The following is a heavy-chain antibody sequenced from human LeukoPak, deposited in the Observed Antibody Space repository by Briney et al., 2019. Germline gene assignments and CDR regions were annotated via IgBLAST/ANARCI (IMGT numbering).Heavy chain of an antibody. CDR3: AKNGDRGAYCSGGTCYPYYYYYMDV. J-gene: IGHJ6*03. D-gene: IGHD2-15*01. CDR1: GLTFSNYG. CDR2: ISSTGGTT. V-gene: IGHV3-23*01. Sequence: GGSLRLSCVASGLTFSNYGISWARQAPGKGLEWVSAISSTGGTTYYADSVKGHFTISRDNSKNTVYLQMNSLSAEDTAVYYCAKNGDRGAYCSGGTCYPYYYYYMDVWGKGTTVTISS.